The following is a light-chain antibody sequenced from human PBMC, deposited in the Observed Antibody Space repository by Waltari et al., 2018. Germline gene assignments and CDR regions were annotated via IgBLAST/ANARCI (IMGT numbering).Light chain of an antibody. CDR2: DAS. V-gene: IGKV3-11*01. J-gene: IGKJ4*01. CDR3: QQRSNLPPGLT. CDR1: QSVNNY. Sequence: EIVLTQSPGTLSLSPGEGATLSCRASQSVNNYLAWFQQKPGQAPRLLIYDASNRATGIPARFSGSGSGTDFTLTISSLEPEDFAVYYCQQRSNLPPGLTFGGGTKVEIK.